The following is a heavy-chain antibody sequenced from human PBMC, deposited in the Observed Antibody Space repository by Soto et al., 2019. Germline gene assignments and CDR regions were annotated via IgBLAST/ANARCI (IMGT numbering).Heavy chain of an antibody. V-gene: IGHV3-66*01. CDR1: GLTVSSNY. CDR3: ARGGNKEFDY. J-gene: IGHJ4*02. Sequence: EVQLVESGGGLVQPGGCLRLSCAASGLTVSSNYMSWVRQTPGKGLEWVSVIYSGGSTYYADSVKGRFTISRDNSKNTLYLQMNSLRAEDTAVYYCARGGNKEFDYWGQGTLVTVSS. CDR2: IYSGGST. D-gene: IGHD1-26*01.